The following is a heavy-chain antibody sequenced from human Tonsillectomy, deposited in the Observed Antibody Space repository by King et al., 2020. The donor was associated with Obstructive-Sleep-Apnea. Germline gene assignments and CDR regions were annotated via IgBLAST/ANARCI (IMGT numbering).Heavy chain of an antibody. D-gene: IGHD2-2*01. J-gene: IGHJ5*01. CDR2: IYYSGST. V-gene: IGHV4-59*01. CDR3: ARGRGDCSSTSCYVGQFGP. Sequence: VQLQESGPGLVKPSETLSLTCTVSGGSISSYYWNWIRQPPGKGLEWIGYIYYSGSTNYNPSLKSRVTISVDTSKNQFSLKLTSVTAADTAVYYCARGRGDCSSTSCYVGQFGPWGQGTLVTVSS. CDR1: GGSISSYY.